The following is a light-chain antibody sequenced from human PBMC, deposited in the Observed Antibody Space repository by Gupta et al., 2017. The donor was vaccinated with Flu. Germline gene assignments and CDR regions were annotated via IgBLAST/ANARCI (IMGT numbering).Light chain of an antibody. CDR2: SAS. CDR3: QQDNYFPIT. CDR1: EDINNY. Sequence: DVQMTQSPSSLSASLGDRVIITCRASEDINNYLAWFQQKPGKAPKALIYSASSLQSGVPSKFSGSGSGTXFTLTIXSLQPEDFVTYYCQQDNYFPITFGXGTKVDI. V-gene: IGKV1-16*02. J-gene: IGKJ4*02.